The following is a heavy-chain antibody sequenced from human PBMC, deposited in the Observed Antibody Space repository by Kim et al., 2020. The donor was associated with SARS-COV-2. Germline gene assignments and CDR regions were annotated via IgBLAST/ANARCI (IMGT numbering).Heavy chain of an antibody. D-gene: IGHD6-13*01. CDR3: ARHPVSIAAPSGI. CDR2: IDPSDSYT. V-gene: IGHV5-10-1*01. CDR1: GYSFTSYW. Sequence: GESLKISCKGSGYSFTSYWISWVRQMPGKGLEWMGRIDPSDSYTNYSPSFQGHVTISADKSISTAYLQWSSLKASDTAMYYCARHPVSIAAPSGIWGQGTMVTVSS. J-gene: IGHJ3*02.